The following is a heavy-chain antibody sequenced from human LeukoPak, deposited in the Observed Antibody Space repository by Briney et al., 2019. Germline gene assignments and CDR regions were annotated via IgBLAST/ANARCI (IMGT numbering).Heavy chain of an antibody. J-gene: IGHJ6*03. CDR2: INPNSGGT. Sequence: ASVKVSCKASGYTFTGYYMHWVRQAPGQGLEWMGWINPNSGGTNYARTFQGRVTMTRDTSISTAYMELSRLRSDDTAVYYCARISITGTTVYYMDVWGKGTTVTVSS. CDR3: ARISITGTTVYYMDV. V-gene: IGHV1-2*02. CDR1: GYTFTGYY. D-gene: IGHD1-7*01.